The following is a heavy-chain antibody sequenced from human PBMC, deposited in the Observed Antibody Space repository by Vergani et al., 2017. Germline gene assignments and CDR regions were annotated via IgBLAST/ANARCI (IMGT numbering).Heavy chain of an antibody. Sequence: QVQLVQSGAEVKKPGASVKVSCKASGYTFTGYFLHWVRQAPGQGLEWMGWINPNSGGTNYAQKFQGRVTMTRDTSISTAYMELSRLKSDDTAMYYCARLLKATMRHDYWGQGTLVTVSS. CDR2: INPNSGGT. D-gene: IGHD5-24*01. CDR1: GYTFTGYF. J-gene: IGHJ4*02. V-gene: IGHV1-2*02. CDR3: ARLLKATMRHDY.